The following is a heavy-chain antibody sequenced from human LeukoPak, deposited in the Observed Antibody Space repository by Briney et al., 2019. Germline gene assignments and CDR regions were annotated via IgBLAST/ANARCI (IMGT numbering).Heavy chain of an antibody. CDR3: ARPRWLVRGKDAFDI. Sequence: GESLKISCKGYGYSFTSYWIGWVRQMPGKGLEWMVIIYPGDSDTRYSPSFQGQVTISADKSISTAYLQWSSLKASDTAMYYCARPRWLVRGKDAFDIWGQGTMVTVSS. CDR2: IYPGDSDT. J-gene: IGHJ3*02. D-gene: IGHD6-19*01. V-gene: IGHV5-51*01. CDR1: GYSFTSYW.